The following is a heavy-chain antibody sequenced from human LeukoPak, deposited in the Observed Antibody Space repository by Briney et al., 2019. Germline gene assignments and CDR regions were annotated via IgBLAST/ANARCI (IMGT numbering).Heavy chain of an antibody. CDR3: ARGQSGVRGANVPNLMGFDP. CDR1: GVSISSGSYY. Sequence: PSETLSLTCTVSGVSISSGSYYWSWIRQPAGKGLEWIWRIHTSGNTNYNPSLKSRVTISIDTSKNQISLILSSVTAADTAVYFCARGQSGVRGANVPNLMGFDPWGQGTLVIVSS. V-gene: IGHV4-61*02. D-gene: IGHD3-10*01. J-gene: IGHJ5*02. CDR2: IHTSGNT.